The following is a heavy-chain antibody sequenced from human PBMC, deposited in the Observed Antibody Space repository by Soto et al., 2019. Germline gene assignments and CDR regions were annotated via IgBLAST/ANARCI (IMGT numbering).Heavy chain of an antibody. Sequence: QVQLVESGGGVVQPGRSLRLSCAASGFTFSSYGMHWVRQAPGKGLEWVAVISYDGSNKYYADSVKGRFTISRDNSKNHLYLQMDSLGAGDPGVYYCAKGPAIFLVPTSKNYLYGMEVWGQGTTVTVSS. V-gene: IGHV3-30*18. J-gene: IGHJ6*02. CDR1: GFTFSSYG. CDR3: AKGPAIFLVPTSKNYLYGMEV. CDR2: ISYDGSNK. D-gene: IGHD3-3*01.